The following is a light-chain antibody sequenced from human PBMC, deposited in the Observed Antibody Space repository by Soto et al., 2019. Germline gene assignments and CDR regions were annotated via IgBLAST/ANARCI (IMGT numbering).Light chain of an antibody. CDR1: QDIGNN. CDR3: QHYDNLPALT. CDR2: DAS. Sequence: DIQMTQSPSSLSTSVGDRVTITCQASQDIGNNLNWYQQKPGKAPNLLIYDASNLEKGVPSRFXGSGSGTDFTFTISSLQPEDIATYYCQHYDNLPALTFGGGTKVEIK. V-gene: IGKV1-33*01. J-gene: IGKJ4*02.